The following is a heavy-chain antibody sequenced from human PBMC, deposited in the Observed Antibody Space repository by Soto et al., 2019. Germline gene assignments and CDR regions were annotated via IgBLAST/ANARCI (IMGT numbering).Heavy chain of an antibody. CDR1: GFTFSSYA. J-gene: IGHJ1*01. V-gene: IGHV3-30-3*01. CDR2: ISYDGSNK. CDR3: ANAYGGDEYFQH. Sequence: GGSLRLSCAASGFTFSSYAMHWVRQAPGKGLEWVAVISYDGSNKYYADSVKGRFTISRDNSKNTLYLQMNSLRAEDTAVYYCANAYGGDEYFQHWGQGTLVTVSS. D-gene: IGHD2-21*01.